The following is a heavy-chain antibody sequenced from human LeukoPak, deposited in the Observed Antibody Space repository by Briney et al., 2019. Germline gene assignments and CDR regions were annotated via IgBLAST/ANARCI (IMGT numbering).Heavy chain of an antibody. D-gene: IGHD5-18*01. CDR2: IITNFGTA. Sequence: ASVKVSCKASGGTFSNYVINWVRQAPEQGLEWMGGIITNFGTANYAQKFQGRVTITTDESTSTAYMEFSSLRDDDTAVYYCARVMGVDTTMVWSHYYYMDVWGKGTTVTVSS. CDR3: ARVMGVDTTMVWSHYYYMDV. V-gene: IGHV1-69*05. CDR1: GGTFSNYV. J-gene: IGHJ6*03.